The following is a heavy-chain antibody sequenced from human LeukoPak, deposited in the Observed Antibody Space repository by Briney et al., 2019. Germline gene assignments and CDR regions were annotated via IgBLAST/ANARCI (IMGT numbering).Heavy chain of an antibody. D-gene: IGHD2-15*01. CDR3: TRSLDY. Sequence: GGSLRLSCAASGFTFSSYGLHWVRQAPGKGLEWVALISYDGKNKYYSDSVTGRFTISRDNSKNTLYLQMNSLRGEDTAVYYCTRSLDYWGQGTLVTVSS. CDR2: ISYDGKNK. J-gene: IGHJ4*02. CDR1: GFTFSSYG. V-gene: IGHV3-30*03.